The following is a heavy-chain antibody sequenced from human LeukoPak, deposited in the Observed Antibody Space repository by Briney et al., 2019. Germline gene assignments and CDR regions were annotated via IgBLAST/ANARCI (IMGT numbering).Heavy chain of an antibody. CDR1: GGTFSSYA. CDR3: ARDNGPSSISY. Sequence: VASVKVSCKASGGTFSSYAISWVRQAPGQGLEWMGGIIPIFGTANYAQKFEGRVTITADESTSTAYMELSSLRPEDTAVYYCARDNGPSSISYWGQGTLVTVSS. J-gene: IGHJ4*02. D-gene: IGHD2-2*01. CDR2: IIPIFGTA. V-gene: IGHV1-69*13.